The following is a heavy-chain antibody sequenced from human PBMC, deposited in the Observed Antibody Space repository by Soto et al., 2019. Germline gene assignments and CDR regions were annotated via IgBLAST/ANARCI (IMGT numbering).Heavy chain of an antibody. CDR3: ARGDLAAAGGYYYYGMDV. CDR1: GDTFTSYG. D-gene: IGHD6-13*01. CDR2: MNTNSGNT. J-gene: IGHJ6*02. V-gene: IGHV1-8*01. Sequence: ASLKVSCKASGDTFTSYGINWVRQATGQGLEWMGWMNTNSGNTGYAQKFQGRVTMTRNTSISTAYMELSSLRSEDTAVYYCARGDLAAAGGYYYYGMDVWGQGTTVTVSS.